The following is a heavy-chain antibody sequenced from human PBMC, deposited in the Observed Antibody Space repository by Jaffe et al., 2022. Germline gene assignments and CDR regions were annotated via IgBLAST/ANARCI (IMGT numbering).Heavy chain of an antibody. CDR2: INHSGST. D-gene: IGHD2-15*01. V-gene: IGHV4-34*01. CDR1: GGSFSGYY. CDR3: ARGWGYCSGGSCFGGPPVYQKGHQFDY. Sequence: QVQLQQWGAGLLKPSETLSLTCAVYGGSFSGYYWSWIRQPPGKGLEWIGEINHSGSTNYNPSLKSRVTISVDTSKNQFSLKLSSVTAADTAVYYCARGWGYCSGGSCFGGPPVYQKGHQFDYWGQGTLVTVSS. J-gene: IGHJ4*02.